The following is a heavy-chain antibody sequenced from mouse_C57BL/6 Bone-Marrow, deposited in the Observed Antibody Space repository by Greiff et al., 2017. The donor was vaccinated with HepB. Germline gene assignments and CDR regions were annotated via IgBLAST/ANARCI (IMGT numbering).Heavy chain of an antibody. CDR3: ARKGSHYGSSYRYFDV. V-gene: IGHV1-9*01. D-gene: IGHD1-1*01. Sequence: VQLQQSGAELMKPGASVKLSCKATGYTFTGYWIEWVKQRPGHGLEWIGEILPGSGSTNYNEKFKGKATFTADTSSNTAYMQLSSLTTEDPAIYYCARKGSHYGSSYRYFDVWGTGTTVTVSS. J-gene: IGHJ1*03. CDR1: GYTFTGYW. CDR2: ILPGSGST.